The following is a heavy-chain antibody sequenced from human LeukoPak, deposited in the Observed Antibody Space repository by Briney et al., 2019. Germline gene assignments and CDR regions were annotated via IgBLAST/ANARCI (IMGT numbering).Heavy chain of an antibody. CDR1: GFLFSSYE. Sequence: GGSLRLSCAASGFLFSSYEMNWVRQAPGKGLEWVSYISTSGGNIYYADSVKGRFTISRDNPKNSLYLQMNSLRAEDTAVYYCARDSYYGGTQDYWGQGTLVTVSS. D-gene: IGHD4-23*01. V-gene: IGHV3-48*03. CDR2: ISTSGGNI. J-gene: IGHJ4*02. CDR3: ARDSYYGGTQDY.